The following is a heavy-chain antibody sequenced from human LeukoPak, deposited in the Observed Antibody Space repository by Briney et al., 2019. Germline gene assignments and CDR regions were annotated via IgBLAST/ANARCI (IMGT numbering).Heavy chain of an antibody. J-gene: IGHJ4*02. D-gene: IGHD3-22*01. CDR2: ISPNGVIT. CDR3: ARDYDSSGYTDY. Sequence: GGSLRLSCAASGFTFSSYSMNWVRQAPGKGLEWVSGISPNGVITYYTDSVKGRFTISRDNSKNTLYLQMNSLRAEDTAVYYCARDYDSSGYTDYWGRGTLVTVSS. CDR1: GFTFSSYS. V-gene: IGHV3-23*01.